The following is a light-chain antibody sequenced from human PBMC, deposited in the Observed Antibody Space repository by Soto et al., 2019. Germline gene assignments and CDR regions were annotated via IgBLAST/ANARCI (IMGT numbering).Light chain of an antibody. CDR2: DAS. CDR3: QHRSDWPALT. Sequence: EIVLTQSPATLSLSPGERATLSCRASQNVYNHLAWYQQKPGQAPRLLIFDASDRATGIPARFSGSGSGTDFTLTISSLEPEDFAVYYCQHRSDWPALTFGGGTKVE. V-gene: IGKV3-11*01. J-gene: IGKJ4*01. CDR1: QNVYNH.